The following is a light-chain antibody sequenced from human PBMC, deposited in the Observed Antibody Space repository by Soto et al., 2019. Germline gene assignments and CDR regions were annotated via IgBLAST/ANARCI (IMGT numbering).Light chain of an antibody. CDR1: SGDIGAYNY. V-gene: IGLV2-11*01. CDR2: DVN. CDR3: CSYAHTSRV. Sequence: QSALTQPRSVSGSPGQSVTFSCTGTSGDIGAYNYVSWYQFHPGKAPKMIIYDVNKRPSGVPDRFSGSKSGNTASLTISWLQAEDEADYYCCSYAHTSRVFGGGTKLTGL. J-gene: IGLJ3*02.